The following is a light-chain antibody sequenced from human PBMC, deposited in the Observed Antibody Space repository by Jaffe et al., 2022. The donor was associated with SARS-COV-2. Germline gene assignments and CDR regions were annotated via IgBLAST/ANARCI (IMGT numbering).Light chain of an antibody. CDR2: GAS. CDR1: QGISSN. V-gene: IGKV3-15*01. CDR3: QQYDTWPPLYT. J-gene: IGKJ2*01. Sequence: EIVMTQSPATLSVSPGDRATLSCRASQGISSNVAWYQQKPGQPPRLLIFGASTRATGVPVRFSGSGSGTEFTLTISSLQSEDFAMYYCQQYDTWPPLYTFGQGTKLEIK.